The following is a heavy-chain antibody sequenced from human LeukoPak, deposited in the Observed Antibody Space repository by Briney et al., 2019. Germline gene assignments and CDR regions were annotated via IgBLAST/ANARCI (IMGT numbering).Heavy chain of an antibody. Sequence: PGVSLRLSCAASGFTFSSYAMSWVRQAPGKGLEWVSVIIGSGGSTYYADSVKGRFTISRDNSKNTMYLQMNSLRAEDTAVYYCAKEIYGDSTGGRFQHWGEGTLVTVSS. CDR3: AKEIYGDSTGGRFQH. CDR2: IIGSGGST. CDR1: GFTFSSYA. D-gene: IGHD4-17*01. V-gene: IGHV3-23*01. J-gene: IGHJ1*01.